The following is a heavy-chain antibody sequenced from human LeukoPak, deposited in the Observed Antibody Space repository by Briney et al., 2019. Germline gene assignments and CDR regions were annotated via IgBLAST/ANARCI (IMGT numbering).Heavy chain of an antibody. D-gene: IGHD1-1*01. V-gene: IGHV3-7*04. Sequence: GGSLRLSCAASGFTFSNYWMSWVRQAPGKGLEWVANIKEDGGDKYYVDSVKGRFTISRDYAKNSLYLQMNSLRAEDTAIYYCARDFNYDWNGDWGQGTLVTVSS. J-gene: IGHJ4*02. CDR2: IKEDGGDK. CDR3: ARDFNYDWNGD. CDR1: GFTFSNYW.